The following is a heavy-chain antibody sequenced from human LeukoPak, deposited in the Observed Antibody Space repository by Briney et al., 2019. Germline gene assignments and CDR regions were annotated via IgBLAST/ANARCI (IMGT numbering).Heavy chain of an antibody. J-gene: IGHJ3*02. V-gene: IGHV4-59*12. CDR3: ARDSNAFDI. Sequence: TSETLSLTCSVSGGAISSYYWSWIRQPPGKGLEWIGYIYYSGSTNYNPSLKSRVTISVDTSKSQFSLKLSSVTAADTAVYYCARDSNAFDIWGRGTVVTVSS. CDR2: IYYSGST. D-gene: IGHD2-2*01. CDR1: GGAISSYY.